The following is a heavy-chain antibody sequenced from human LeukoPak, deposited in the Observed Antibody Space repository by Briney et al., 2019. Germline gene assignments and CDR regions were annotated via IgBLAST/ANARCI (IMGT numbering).Heavy chain of an antibody. J-gene: IGHJ4*02. Sequence: SETLCLTCTVSGASITNYYWSWIRQPAGKALEWIGRVYTSGSPNYNPSLKSRDTMSVDTSKNQVSLKLSSVTAADTAVYYCARTQYYGSGTWYFDDCGQQTLVTVSS. CDR3: ARTQYYGSGTWYFDD. D-gene: IGHD3-10*01. CDR1: GASITNYY. V-gene: IGHV4-4*07. CDR2: VYTSGSP.